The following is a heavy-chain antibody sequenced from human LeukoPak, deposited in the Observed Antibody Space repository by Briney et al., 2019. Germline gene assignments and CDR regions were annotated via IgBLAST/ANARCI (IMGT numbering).Heavy chain of an antibody. CDR2: ISYDGSNK. CDR1: GFTFSSYA. CDR3: ARDPLDYYYGSGSYFDY. J-gene: IGHJ4*03. D-gene: IGHD3-10*01. Sequence: PGGSLRLSCAASGFTFSSYAMNWVRQAPGKGLEWVAVISYDGSNKYYADSVKGRFTISRDNSKNTLYLQMNSLRAEDTAVYYCARDPLDYYYGSGSYFDYWGQGTMVTVSS. V-gene: IGHV3-30-3*01.